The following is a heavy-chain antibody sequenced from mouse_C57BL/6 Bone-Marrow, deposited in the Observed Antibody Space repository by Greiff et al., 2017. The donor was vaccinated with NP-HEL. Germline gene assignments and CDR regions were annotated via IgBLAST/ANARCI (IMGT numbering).Heavy chain of an antibody. Sequence: QVQLQQPGAELVKPGASVKLSCKASGYTFTSYWMHWVKQRPGQGLEWIGMIHPNSGSTNYNEKFKSKATLTVDKSSSTAYMQLSSLTSKDSAVYYCARSGNYYGSSSFDYWGQGTTLTVSS. CDR1: GYTFTSYW. V-gene: IGHV1-64*01. CDR2: IHPNSGST. D-gene: IGHD1-1*01. J-gene: IGHJ2*01. CDR3: ARSGNYYGSSSFDY.